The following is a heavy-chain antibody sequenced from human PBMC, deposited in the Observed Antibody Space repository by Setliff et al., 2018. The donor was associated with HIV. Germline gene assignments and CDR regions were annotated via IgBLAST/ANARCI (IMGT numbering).Heavy chain of an antibody. J-gene: IGHJ4*02. D-gene: IGHD1-26*01. CDR2: IYYSGST. CDR3: ARVAGAHYFDY. CDR1: GDSISSLGYY. Sequence: SETLSLTCTVSGDSISSLGYYWGWIRQPPGKGLEWIGYIYYSGSTNYNPSLKSRVTISVDTSKNQFSLKLSSVTAADTAVYYCARVAGAHYFDYWGQGTLVTVSS. V-gene: IGHV4-39*07.